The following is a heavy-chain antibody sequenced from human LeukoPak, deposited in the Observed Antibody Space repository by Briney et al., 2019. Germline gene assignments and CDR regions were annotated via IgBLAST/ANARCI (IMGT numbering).Heavy chain of an antibody. J-gene: IGHJ6*03. CDR2: IYHSGST. D-gene: IGHD5-18*01. Sequence: PSGTLSLTCAVSGGSISSSNWWSWVRQPPGKGLEWIGEIYHSGSTNYNPSLKSRVTISVDTSKNQFSLKLSSVTAADTAVYYCARDLGYSYGLYYYYYYYMDVWGKGTTVTVSS. CDR3: ARDLGYSYGLYYYYYYYMDV. V-gene: IGHV4-4*02. CDR1: GGSISSSNW.